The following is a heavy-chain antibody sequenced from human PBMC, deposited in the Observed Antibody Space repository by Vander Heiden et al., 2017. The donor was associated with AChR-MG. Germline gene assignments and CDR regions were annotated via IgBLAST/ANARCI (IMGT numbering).Heavy chain of an antibody. D-gene: IGHD6-13*01. V-gene: IGHV3-7*01. CDR3: ARDVAAAGHPFYYYYYYMDV. J-gene: IGHJ6*03. CDR2: IKQDGSEK. Sequence: EVQLVESGGGLVQPGGSLRLSCAASGFTFSSYWMSWVRQAPGKGLEWVANIKQDGSEKYYVDSVKGRFTISRDNAKNSLYLQMNSLRAEDTAVYYCARDVAAAGHPFYYYYYYMDVWGKGTTVTVSS. CDR1: GFTFSSYW.